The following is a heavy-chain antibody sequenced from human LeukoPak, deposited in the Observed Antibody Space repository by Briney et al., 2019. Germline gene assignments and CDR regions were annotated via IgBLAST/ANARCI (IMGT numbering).Heavy chain of an antibody. Sequence: SETLSLTCTVSGGSISSSSYSWGWIRQPPGKGLEWIGSVYYSGSTNYNPSLKSRVTISVDTSNNQFSLKLSSVTAADTAVYYGARGYDSSGPQLWGQGTLVTVSS. CDR2: VYYSGST. V-gene: IGHV4-39*07. D-gene: IGHD3-22*01. J-gene: IGHJ1*01. CDR1: GGSISSSSYS. CDR3: ARGYDSSGPQL.